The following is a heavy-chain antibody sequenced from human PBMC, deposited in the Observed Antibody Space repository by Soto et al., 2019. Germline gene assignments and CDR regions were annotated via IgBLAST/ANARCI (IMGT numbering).Heavy chain of an antibody. CDR3: ASFRYCSSTSCHDDYYMDV. D-gene: IGHD2-2*01. J-gene: IGHJ6*03. Sequence: SETLSLTCTVSGGSISSYYWSWIRQPPGKGLEWIGYIYYSGSTNYNPSLKSRVTISVDTSKNQFSLKLSSVTAADTAVYYCASFRYCSSTSCHDDYYMDVWGKGTTVTVSS. CDR2: IYYSGST. CDR1: GGSISSYY. V-gene: IGHV4-59*08.